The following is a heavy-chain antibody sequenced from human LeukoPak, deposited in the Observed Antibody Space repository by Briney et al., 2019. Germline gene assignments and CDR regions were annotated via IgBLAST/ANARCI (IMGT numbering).Heavy chain of an antibody. J-gene: IGHJ4*02. D-gene: IGHD1-1*01. CDR2: INSDGSST. CDR3: ARGVNWNDVKY. V-gene: IGHV3-74*01. CDR1: GITFSRYW. Sequence: TGGSLRLSCAASGITFSRYWMHWVRQAPGKGLVWVSRINSDGSSTSYADSVKGRFTISRDNAKNTLYLQMNSLRAEDTAVYYCARGVNWNDVKYWGQGTLVTVSS.